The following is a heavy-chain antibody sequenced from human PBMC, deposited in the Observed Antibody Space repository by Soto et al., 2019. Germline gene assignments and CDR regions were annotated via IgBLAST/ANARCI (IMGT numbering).Heavy chain of an antibody. CDR1: GFPCGSYD. Sequence: GGSLRLSCAASGFPCGSYDMTWVRQAPGKGLEWVATILVDGRTFYVDSVKGRFTISRDNSRNTVYLQMNSLTAGDTALYYCAKATATGGGAFDFCGQGTMVTVSS. J-gene: IGHJ3*01. V-gene: IGHV3-23*01. D-gene: IGHD2-8*02. CDR2: ILVDGRT. CDR3: AKATATGGGAFDF.